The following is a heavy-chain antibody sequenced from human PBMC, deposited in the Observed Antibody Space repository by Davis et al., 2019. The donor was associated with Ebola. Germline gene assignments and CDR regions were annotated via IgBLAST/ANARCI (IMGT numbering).Heavy chain of an antibody. V-gene: IGHV4-34*01. CDR1: GGSFSGYY. CDR3: ARQSYSSSYPSLD. Sequence: SETLSLTCAVYGGSFSGYYWSWIRQPPGKGLEWIGEINHSGSTNYNPSLKSRVTISVDTSKNQFSLKLSSVTAADTAVYYCARQSYSSSYPSLDWGQGTLVTVSS. D-gene: IGHD6-13*01. J-gene: IGHJ4*02. CDR2: INHSGST.